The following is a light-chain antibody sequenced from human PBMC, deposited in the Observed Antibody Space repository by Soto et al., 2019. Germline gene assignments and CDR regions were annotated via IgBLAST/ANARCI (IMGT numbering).Light chain of an antibody. CDR3: QHFGGSLPVT. J-gene: IGKJ5*01. CDR1: KSVNSMY. V-gene: IGKV3-20*01. CDR2: HTS. Sequence: EIALTQSLGVLSLSPGVRATLSCRASKSVNSMYLGSYQQKPGQAPTLLIFHTSLRPTGIPDRFSGSGSGTDFTLTISRLEPEDFAVYYCQHFGGSLPVTFGQGTRLEI.